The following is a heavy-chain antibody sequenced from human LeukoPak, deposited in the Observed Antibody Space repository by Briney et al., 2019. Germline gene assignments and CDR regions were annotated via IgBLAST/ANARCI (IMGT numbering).Heavy chain of an antibody. V-gene: IGHV4-59*08. D-gene: IGHD7-27*01. CDR2: IYYSGST. J-gene: IGHJ2*01. CDR3: ARPAASRQTGYWYFDL. Sequence: SETLSLTCTVSGGSISSYYWSWIRQPPGKGLEWIGYIYYSGSTNYNPSLKSRVTISVDTSKNQFSLKLSSVTAADTAVYYCARPAASRQTGYWYFDLWGRGTLVTVPS. CDR1: GGSISSYY.